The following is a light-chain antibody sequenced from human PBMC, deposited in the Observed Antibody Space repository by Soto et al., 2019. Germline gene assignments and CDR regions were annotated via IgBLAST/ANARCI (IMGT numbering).Light chain of an antibody. Sequence: QSVLTQPPSASGTPGQRVTISCSGSRSNIGSNAVSWYQQLPGTAPKLLIYNDNQRPSGVPDRFSASKSGTSASLAISGLQSEDESHYYCAAWDDSLNARGVFGGGTKLTVL. CDR2: NDN. CDR1: RSNIGSNA. CDR3: AAWDDSLNARGV. J-gene: IGLJ3*02. V-gene: IGLV1-44*01.